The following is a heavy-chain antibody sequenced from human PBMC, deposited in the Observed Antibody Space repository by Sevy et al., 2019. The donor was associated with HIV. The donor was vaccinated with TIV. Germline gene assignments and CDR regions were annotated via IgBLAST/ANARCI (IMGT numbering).Heavy chain of an antibody. CDR3: ARAPPVRSGDDSLNWFDP. CDR2: ISYTGDT. CDR1: YGSIIGYH. Sequence: SETLSLTCTVSYGSIIGYHWSWIRQPPGKTLEYVGYISYTGDTNSNPSLTSRVTMSVDTSKNQFSLKVTSVTAADTAVYYCARAPPVRSGDDSLNWFDPWGQGTLVTVSS. D-gene: IGHD5-12*01. J-gene: IGHJ5*02. V-gene: IGHV4-59*01.